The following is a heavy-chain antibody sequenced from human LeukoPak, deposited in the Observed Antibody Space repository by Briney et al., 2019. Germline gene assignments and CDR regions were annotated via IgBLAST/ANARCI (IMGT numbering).Heavy chain of an antibody. V-gene: IGHV3-33*01. CDR3: ARDRGDPKAVAGLNNWFDP. CDR1: GFTFSSYG. Sequence: PGGSLRLSCAASGFTFSSYGMHWVRQAPGKGLEWVAVIWYDGSNKYYADSVKGRFTISRDKSKDTLYLQMNSLRAEDTAVYYCARDRGDPKAVAGLNNWFDPWGQGTLVTVSS. CDR2: IWYDGSNK. J-gene: IGHJ5*02. D-gene: IGHD6-19*01.